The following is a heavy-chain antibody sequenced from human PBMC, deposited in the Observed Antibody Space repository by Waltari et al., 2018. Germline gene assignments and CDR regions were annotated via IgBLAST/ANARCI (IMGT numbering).Heavy chain of an antibody. Sequence: QVQLVQSGAEVKKPGSSVKVSCKASGGTFSSYAISWVRQAPGQGLEWMGGITPSFGTANYAQKFQGRVTITADESTSTAYMELSSLRSEDTAVYYCAREEVVVYGDYYMDVWGKGTTVTVSS. V-gene: IGHV1-69*12. D-gene: IGHD3-22*01. J-gene: IGHJ6*03. CDR1: GGTFSSYA. CDR3: AREEVVVYGDYYMDV. CDR2: ITPSFGTA.